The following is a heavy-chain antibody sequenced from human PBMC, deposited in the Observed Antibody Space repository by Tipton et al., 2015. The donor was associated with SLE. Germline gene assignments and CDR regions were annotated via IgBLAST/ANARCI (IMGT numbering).Heavy chain of an antibody. Sequence: SLRLSCAAPGFTFDDYAMHWVRQVPGKGLEWVSSISWNSGSVGYTDSVKGRFTISRDNAKNSLYMQMNYLRPEDTAFYYCAKDGSGGNSGLLDYWGQGTLVTVSA. D-gene: IGHD4-23*01. CDR2: ISWNSGSV. CDR1: GFTFDDYA. CDR3: AKDGSGGNSGLLDY. J-gene: IGHJ4*02. V-gene: IGHV3-9*01.